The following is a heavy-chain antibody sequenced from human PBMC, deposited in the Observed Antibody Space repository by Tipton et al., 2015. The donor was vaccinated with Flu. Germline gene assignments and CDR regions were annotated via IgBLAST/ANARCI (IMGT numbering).Heavy chain of an antibody. V-gene: IGHV3-9*01. J-gene: IGHJ6*02. Sequence: SLRLSCAASGFTFDDYAMHWVRQAPGKGLEWVSGISWNSGSIGCADSVKGRFTISRDNAKNSLYLQMNSLRAEDTALHYCAKMSSPKLYYYYGMDVWGQGTTVTVSS. CDR2: ISWNSGSI. CDR1: GFTFDDYA. CDR3: AKMSSPKLYYYYGMDV.